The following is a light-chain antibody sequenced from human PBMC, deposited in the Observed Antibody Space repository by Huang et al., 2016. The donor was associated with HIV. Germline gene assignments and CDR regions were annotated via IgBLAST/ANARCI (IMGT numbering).Light chain of an antibody. V-gene: IGKV3-11*01. CDR1: QNINNY. CDR3: QQRGAWPLT. CDR2: DSF. J-gene: IGKJ4*01. Sequence: DIVLTQSPATLSLSPGQRATLSCRASQNINNYLVWYQQKPGQAPRLLIYDSFNRATGIPARFSGSGSGTDFTLTINTLEPEDFAVYYCQQRGAWPLTLGGGTKVEIK.